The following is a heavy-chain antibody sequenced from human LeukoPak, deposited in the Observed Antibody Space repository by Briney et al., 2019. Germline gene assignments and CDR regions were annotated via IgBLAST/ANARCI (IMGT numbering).Heavy chain of an antibody. D-gene: IGHD3-3*01. CDR1: GASMSSYY. Sequence: SETLSLTCTVSGASMSSYYWSWIRQPPGKGLEWIGYIYYSGSTNYNPSLKSRVTISVDTSKNQFSLKLSPVTAADTAVYYCARGFTIFGVVIIGEAFDIWGQGTMVTVSS. J-gene: IGHJ3*02. V-gene: IGHV4-59*12. CDR3: ARGFTIFGVVIIGEAFDI. CDR2: IYYSGST.